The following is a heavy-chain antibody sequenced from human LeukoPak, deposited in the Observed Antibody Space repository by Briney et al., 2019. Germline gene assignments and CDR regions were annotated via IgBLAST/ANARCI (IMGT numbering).Heavy chain of an antibody. J-gene: IGHJ1*01. CDR3: ARDSSGHAEYFQH. Sequence: SGGSLRLSCAASGFSVSSSYMTWVRQAPGKGLEWVSVIQSGGSKYYADSVKGRFTISRDNSKNTLYLQMNSLRAEDTAVYYCARDSSGHAEYFQHWGQGTLVTVSS. CDR2: IQSGGSK. D-gene: IGHD6-19*01. CDR1: GFSVSSSY. V-gene: IGHV3-66*01.